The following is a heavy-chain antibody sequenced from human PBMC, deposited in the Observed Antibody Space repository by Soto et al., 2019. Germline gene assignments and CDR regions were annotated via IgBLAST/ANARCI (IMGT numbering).Heavy chain of an antibody. CDR1: GFSFSGYW. CDR2: INGDGSST. D-gene: IGHD5-18*01. V-gene: IGHV3-74*01. CDR3: ARGGAYIYGPQYD. J-gene: IGHJ4*02. Sequence: EVQLVESGGGLVQPGGSLRLSCATSGFSFSGYWIHRVRQAPGKGLVWVSHINGDGSSTNYADSVKGRFTISRDYAKNTLYLQMNSLRVGDTAVYSCARGGAYIYGPQYDGGQGTLVTVSS.